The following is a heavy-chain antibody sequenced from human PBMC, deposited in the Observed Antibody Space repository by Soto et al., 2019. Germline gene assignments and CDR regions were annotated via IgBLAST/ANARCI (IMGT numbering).Heavy chain of an antibody. D-gene: IGHD5-12*01. V-gene: IGHV3-66*01. J-gene: IGHJ4*02. CDR1: GFTFSSNY. Sequence: GGSLRLSCAASGFTFSSNYMNWVRQAPGMRLEWVSIIYSGGHTYYADSVKGRFTISRDNSKNTLYLQMNSLRAGDTAVYYCARGRWLRLLDYWGQGTLVTVSS. CDR3: ARGRWLRLLDY. CDR2: IYSGGHT.